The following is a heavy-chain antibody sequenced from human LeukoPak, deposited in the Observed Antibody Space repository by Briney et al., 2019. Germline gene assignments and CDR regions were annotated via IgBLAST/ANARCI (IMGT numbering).Heavy chain of an antibody. CDR1: GGSISSHY. CDR2: IYYSGST. Sequence: TSETLSLTCTVSGGSISSHYWSWIRQPPGKGLEWIGHIYYSGSTNYNPSLKSRVTISVDTSKNQFSLKLSSVTAADTAVYYCAGATYFDWLLPPDYWGQGTLVTVSS. V-gene: IGHV4-59*11. J-gene: IGHJ4*02. D-gene: IGHD3-9*01. CDR3: AGATYFDWLLPPDY.